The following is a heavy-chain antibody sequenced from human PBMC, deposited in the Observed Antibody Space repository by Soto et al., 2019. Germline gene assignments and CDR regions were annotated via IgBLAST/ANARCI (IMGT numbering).Heavy chain of an antibody. CDR1: GASITTSY. V-gene: IGHV4-59*01. CDR3: SSTPFRLALGTVLCYFDD. D-gene: IGHD3-16*01. J-gene: IGHJ4*02. Sequence: QVQLQESGPGLVKPSATLTLTCTVSGASITTSYWSWIRQPPGKGLEWIGYIFHRGTTNYNPSLESRVSMSVDTYKTQFSLTLTYVTAADPAVYYFSSTPFRLALGTVLCYFDDWGQGTLVTVAS. CDR2: IFHRGTT.